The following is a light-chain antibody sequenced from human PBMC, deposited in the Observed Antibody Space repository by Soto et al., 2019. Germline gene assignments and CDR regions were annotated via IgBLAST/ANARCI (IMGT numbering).Light chain of an antibody. J-gene: IGLJ1*01. CDR3: QSHDSSLSAYV. V-gene: IGLV1-40*01. CDR1: SSNIGAGYD. CDR2: GNS. Sequence: QSALTQPPSASGAPGQRVTISCTGSSSNIGAGYDVHWYQQLPGTAPKLLIYGNSNRPSGVPDRFSGSKSGTSASLAITGLQAEDEADFYCQSHDSSLSAYVFGTGTKVTVL.